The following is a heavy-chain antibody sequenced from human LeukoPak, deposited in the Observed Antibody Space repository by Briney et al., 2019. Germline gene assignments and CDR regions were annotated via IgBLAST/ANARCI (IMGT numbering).Heavy chain of an antibody. V-gene: IGHV1-69*04. D-gene: IGHD3-22*01. CDR1: GGTFSSYA. Sequence: ASVKVSCKASGGTFSSYAISWVRQAPGQGLEWMGRIIPILGIANYAQKFQGRVTITADKSTSTAYMELSSLRSEDTAVYYRAKEGRSDYYGSSGPFGYWGQGTLVTVSS. CDR2: IIPILGIA. J-gene: IGHJ4*01. CDR3: AKEGRSDYYGSSGPFGY.